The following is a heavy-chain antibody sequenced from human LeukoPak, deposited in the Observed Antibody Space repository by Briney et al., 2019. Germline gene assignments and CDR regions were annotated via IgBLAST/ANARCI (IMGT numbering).Heavy chain of an antibody. CDR2: IRGSGSTI. J-gene: IGHJ4*02. CDR3: ARMNYISSGWGAPFDY. V-gene: IGHV3-48*04. Sequence: GGSLRLSCAASGFTFSSYSMNWVRQAPGKGLEWLSYIRGSGSTIYYTDSVKGRFTISRDNAKNSLYLQMNSLRAEDTAVYYCARMNYISSGWGAPFDYWGQGTLVTVSS. CDR1: GFTFSSYS. D-gene: IGHD1-7*01.